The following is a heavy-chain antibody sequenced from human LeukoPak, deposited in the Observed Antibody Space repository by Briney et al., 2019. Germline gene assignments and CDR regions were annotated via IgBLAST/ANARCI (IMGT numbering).Heavy chain of an antibody. CDR1: GFTFSSYW. Sequence: GGSLRLSCAASGFTFSSYWMHWVRQAPGKGLVWVSRINSDGSSTSYADSVKGRFTISRDNAKNTLYLQMNSLRAEDTAVYYCAKGDTAMLTGFDSWGQGTLVTVSS. V-gene: IGHV3-74*01. CDR2: INSDGSST. J-gene: IGHJ4*02. CDR3: AKGDTAMLTGFDS. D-gene: IGHD5-18*01.